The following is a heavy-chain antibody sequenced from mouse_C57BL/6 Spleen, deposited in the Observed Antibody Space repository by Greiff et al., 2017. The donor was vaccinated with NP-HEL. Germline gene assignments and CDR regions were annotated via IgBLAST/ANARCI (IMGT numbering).Heavy chain of an antibody. J-gene: IGHJ1*03. Sequence: QVQLQQSGPELVKPGASVKISCKASGYTFTDYYINWVKQRPGQGLEWIGWIYPGSGYTKYTENFKGKATLTVDTTSSTAYMQVSSLTSEDSAVYFCARWIYYYGSSSYWYFDVWGTGTTVTVST. CDR1: GYTFTDYY. V-gene: IGHV1-84*01. D-gene: IGHD1-1*01. CDR2: IYPGSGYT. CDR3: ARWIYYYGSSSYWYFDV.